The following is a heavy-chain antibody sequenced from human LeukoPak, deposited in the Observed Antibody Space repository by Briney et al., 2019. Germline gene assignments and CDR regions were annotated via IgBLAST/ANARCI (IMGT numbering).Heavy chain of an antibody. CDR2: ISGSGGST. V-gene: IGHV3-23*01. CDR1: GFTFSSYA. D-gene: IGHD3-22*01. J-gene: IGHJ4*02. Sequence: KPGKSLKISCAASGFTFSSYAMSWVRQAPGKGLEWVSTISGSGGSTYYADSVKGRFTISRDKSKNTLYLQMNSLRAEDTAVYYCAKVGDNSGYAMYYFDYWGQGTLVTVSS. CDR3: AKVGDNSGYAMYYFDY.